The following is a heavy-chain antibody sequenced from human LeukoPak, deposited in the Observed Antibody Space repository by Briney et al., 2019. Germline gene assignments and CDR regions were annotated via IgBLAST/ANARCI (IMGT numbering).Heavy chain of an antibody. J-gene: IGHJ5*02. CDR2: INHSGST. CDR3: ARWNLYSSSWPAQIGGTLPFDP. D-gene: IGHD6-13*01. Sequence: SETLSLTCAVYGGSFSGYYWSWIRQPPGKGLEWIGEINHSGSTNYNPSLKSRVTISVDTSKNQFSLKLSSVTAADTAVYYCARWNLYSSSWPAQIGGTLPFDPWGQGTLVTVSS. V-gene: IGHV4-34*01. CDR1: GGSFSGYY.